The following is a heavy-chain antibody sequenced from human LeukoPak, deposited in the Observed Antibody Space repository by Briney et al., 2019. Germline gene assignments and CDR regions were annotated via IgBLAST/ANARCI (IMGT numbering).Heavy chain of an antibody. Sequence: GGSLRLSCAASCFTFSNYAMSWVRQAPGKGLEWLSTISGSGGSTYYADSVKGRFTISRDNSKNTVYLQMKSLRVEATAVYYCAKGLSAAGDYYFDYWGQGALVTVSS. J-gene: IGHJ4*02. CDR3: AKGLSAAGDYYFDY. CDR1: CFTFSNYA. CDR2: ISGSGGST. V-gene: IGHV3-23*01. D-gene: IGHD2-21*01.